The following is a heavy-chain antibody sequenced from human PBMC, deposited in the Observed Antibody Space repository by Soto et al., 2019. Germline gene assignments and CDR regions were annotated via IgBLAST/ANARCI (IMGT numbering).Heavy chain of an antibody. D-gene: IGHD1-1*01. V-gene: IGHV3-30-3*01. CDR3: ARDRLRYNWNDFPYYYYGMDV. J-gene: IGHJ6*02. Sequence: QVQLVESGGGVVQPGRSLRLSCAASGFTFSSYAMHWVRQAPGKGLEWVAVISYDGSNKYYADSVKGRFTISRDNSKNXXXLXXNSLRAEDTAVYYCARDRLRYNWNDFPYYYYGMDVWGQGTTVTVSS. CDR2: ISYDGSNK. CDR1: GFTFSSYA.